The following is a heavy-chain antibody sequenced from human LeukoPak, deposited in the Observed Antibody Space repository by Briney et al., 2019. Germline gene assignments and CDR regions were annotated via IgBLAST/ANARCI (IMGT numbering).Heavy chain of an antibody. J-gene: IGHJ4*02. CDR3: AREGPKRVFDY. CDR2: IYYSGST. V-gene: IGHV4-38-2*02. Sequence: PSETLSLTCTVSGYSISSGDYWGWIRQPPGKGLEWIGSIYYSGSTYYNPSLKSRVTISVDTSKNQFSLKLSSVTAADTAVYYCAREGPKRVFDYWGQGTLVTVSS. CDR1: GYSISSGDY.